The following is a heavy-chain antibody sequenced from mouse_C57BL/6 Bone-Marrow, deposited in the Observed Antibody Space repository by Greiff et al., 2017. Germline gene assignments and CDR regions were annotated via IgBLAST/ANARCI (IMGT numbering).Heavy chain of an antibody. Sequence: VQLQQSGAELVRPGASVKLSCTASGFNIKDDYMHWVNQRPEQGLEWIGWIDPENGDTEYASKFQGKATIAEDTSSNTAYLQLSSLTSEDTAVYYCTTGGYYPDYWGQGTTLTVSA. D-gene: IGHD1-1*02. V-gene: IGHV14-4*01. CDR1: GFNIKDDY. J-gene: IGHJ2*01. CDR2: IDPENGDT. CDR3: TTGGYYPDY.